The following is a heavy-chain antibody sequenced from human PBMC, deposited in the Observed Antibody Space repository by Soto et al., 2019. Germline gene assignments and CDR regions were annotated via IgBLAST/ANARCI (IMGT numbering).Heavy chain of an antibody. CDR2: VYNSGST. CDR1: GGSISSNY. V-gene: IGHV4-59*01. D-gene: IGHD6-13*01. Sequence: SETLSLTCTVSGGSISSNYWTWIRQPPGKGLEWIGYVYNSGSTNYNPSLKSRVTISEDTSKSQFSLKVNSMTAADTAVYYCARYRREAVAGYTLDNWGPGILVTVSS. CDR3: ARYRREAVAGYTLDN. J-gene: IGHJ4*02.